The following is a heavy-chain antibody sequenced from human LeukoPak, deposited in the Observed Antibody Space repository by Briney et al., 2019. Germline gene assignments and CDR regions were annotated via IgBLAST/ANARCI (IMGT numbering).Heavy chain of an antibody. Sequence: PSQTLSLTCTVSGGSISSGDCYWSWIRQPPGKGLEWIGYIYYSGSTYYNPSLKSRVTISVDTSKNQFSLKLSSVTAADTAVYYCARADIVATNFDYWGQGTLVTVSS. D-gene: IGHD5-12*01. V-gene: IGHV4-30-4*01. CDR1: GGSISSGDCY. CDR2: IYYSGST. CDR3: ARADIVATNFDY. J-gene: IGHJ4*02.